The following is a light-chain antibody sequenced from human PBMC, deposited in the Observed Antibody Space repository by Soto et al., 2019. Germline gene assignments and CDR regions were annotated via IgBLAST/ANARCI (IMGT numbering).Light chain of an antibody. V-gene: IGKV3-15*01. CDR2: GAS. CDR3: QQYNNWPLFT. J-gene: IGKJ3*01. Sequence: EIVMTQSPATLSVSPGERATLSCRASQSVNNNLAWYQQKPGQAPRLLIYGASIRATGIPARFSGSESGTDFTLTISSLQSEDFAVYYCQQYNNWPLFTFGPGTKVDI. CDR1: QSVNNN.